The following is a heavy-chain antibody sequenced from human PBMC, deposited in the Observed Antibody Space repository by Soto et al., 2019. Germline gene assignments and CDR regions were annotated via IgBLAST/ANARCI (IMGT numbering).Heavy chain of an antibody. D-gene: IGHD4-4*01. J-gene: IGHJ6*04. Sequence: SETLSLTCAVSGGSISSGGYSWSWIRQPPGKGLEWIGYIYHSGSTYYNPSLKSRVTISVDRSKNQFSLKLSSVTAADTAVYYCARGEVNTRGYYYGMDVCGEGTTVTVYS. V-gene: IGHV4-30-2*01. CDR1: GGSISSGGYS. CDR3: ARGEVNTRGYYYGMDV. CDR2: IYHSGST.